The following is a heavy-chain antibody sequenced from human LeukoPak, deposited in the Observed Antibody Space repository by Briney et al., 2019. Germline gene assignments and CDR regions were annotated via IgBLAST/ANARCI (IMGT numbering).Heavy chain of an antibody. CDR1: GGSFSGYY. CDR3: ARGHSYGSPVDY. V-gene: IGHV4-34*01. D-gene: IGHD5-18*01. Sequence: SPSETLSLTCAVYGGSFSGYYWSWIRQPPGKGLEWIGEINHSGSTNYNPSLKSRVTISVDTSKNQFSLKLTSVTAADTAVYYCARGHSYGSPVDYWGQGTLVTVSS. J-gene: IGHJ4*02. CDR2: INHSGST.